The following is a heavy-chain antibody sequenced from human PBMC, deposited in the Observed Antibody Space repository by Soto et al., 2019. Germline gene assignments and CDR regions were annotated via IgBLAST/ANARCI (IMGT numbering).Heavy chain of an antibody. Sequence: SETLSLTCTVSGGSIISDFWSWILQPPGKGLEWIGYISISGNTDYSPSLKSRATISADTSRNQFSLKLRSVNTADTAVYFCARGREDFHAGNGPRWMWLAPWGQGTLVTVSS. CDR3: ARGREDFHAGNGPRWMWLAP. CDR2: ISISGNT. CDR1: GGSIISDF. D-gene: IGHD2-8*01. J-gene: IGHJ5*02. V-gene: IGHV4-59*01.